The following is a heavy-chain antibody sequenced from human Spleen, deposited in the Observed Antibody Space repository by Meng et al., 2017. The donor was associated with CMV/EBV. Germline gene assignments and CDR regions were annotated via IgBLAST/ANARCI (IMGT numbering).Heavy chain of an antibody. CDR3: ATRRDGYNQPDY. Sequence: ASVKVSCKASGYTFTSYGISWVRQAPGQGLEWMGWIIPNSGGTNSAQKFQGRVTLTRDTSISTAYMELSRLRSDDTAVYYCATRRDGYNQPDYWGQGTLVTVSS. CDR2: IIPNSGGT. J-gene: IGHJ4*02. CDR1: GYTFTSYG. D-gene: IGHD5-24*01. V-gene: IGHV1-2*02.